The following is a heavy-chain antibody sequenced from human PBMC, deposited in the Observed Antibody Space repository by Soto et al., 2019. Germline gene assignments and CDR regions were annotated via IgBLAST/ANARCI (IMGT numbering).Heavy chain of an antibody. D-gene: IGHD3-3*01. J-gene: IGHJ4*02. CDR3: AAANTGTTVGLEWLLYDY. CDR2: NVVGSGNT. V-gene: IGHV1-58*02. CDR1: GFTFTSSA. Sequence: ASVKVSCKASGFTFTSSAMQWVRQARGQRLEWIGWNVVGSGNTNYAQKFQESVTITRYMSTSTAYMELSSLRAEDTAVYYCAAANTGTTVGLEWLLYDYWGQGTLVTVSS.